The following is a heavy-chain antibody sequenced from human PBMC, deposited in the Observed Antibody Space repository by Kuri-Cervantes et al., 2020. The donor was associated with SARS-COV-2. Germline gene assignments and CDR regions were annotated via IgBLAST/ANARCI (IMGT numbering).Heavy chain of an antibody. CDR3: ARQRGGFVEWLFYYDY. V-gene: IGHV4-61*02. CDR2: INASGST. D-gene: IGHD3-3*01. CDR1: GDSISSGNYY. J-gene: IGHJ4*02. Sequence: SETLSLTCTVSGDSISSGNYYWSWIRQTAGKGLEWIGRINASGSTNYNPSLNSRVTISVDTSKNQFSLKLSSVTAADTAVFYCARQRGGFVEWLFYYDYWGQGTLVTVSS.